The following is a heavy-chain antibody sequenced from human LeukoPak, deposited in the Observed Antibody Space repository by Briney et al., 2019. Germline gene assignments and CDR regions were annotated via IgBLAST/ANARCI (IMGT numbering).Heavy chain of an antibody. V-gene: IGHV1-24*01. J-gene: IGHJ4*02. D-gene: IGHD2-15*01. CDR3: ARDLFVVAFDY. CDR1: GYSLTELC. Sequence: GASVKVSCKVSGYSLTELCVHWVRQAPGKGLEWMGGYDPDAGETVYAQKFQGRVTMTTDTSTSTAYMELRSLRSDDTAVYYCARDLFVVAFDYWGQGTLVSVSS. CDR2: YDPDAGET.